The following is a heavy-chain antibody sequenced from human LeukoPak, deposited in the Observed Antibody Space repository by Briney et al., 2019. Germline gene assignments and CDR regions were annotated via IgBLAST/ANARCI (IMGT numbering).Heavy chain of an antibody. V-gene: IGHV3-48*03. CDR1: GFTFSSYE. J-gene: IGHJ4*02. CDR3: ARAAVVASTLPAY. CDR2: IDYGGSSI. Sequence: PGGSLRLSCAASGFTFSSYEMNWVRQAPGKGLEWVSYIDYGGSSIYYADSVKGRFTVSRDNAKNSLYLQMNSLRAEDTALYYCARAAVVASTLPAYWGQGTLVTVSS. D-gene: IGHD2-15*01.